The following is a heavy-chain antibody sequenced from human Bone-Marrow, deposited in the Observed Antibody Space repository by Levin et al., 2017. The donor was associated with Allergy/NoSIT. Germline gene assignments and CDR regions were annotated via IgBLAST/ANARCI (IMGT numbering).Heavy chain of an antibody. Sequence: SETLSLTCTVSGGSISNYYWSWIRQPPGKGLEWIGNIYYSGSTNYNPSLKSRVTISADTSKNQFSLNLSSVTAADTAMYYCARDRRYCSSLACYTHPEYWGQGTLVTVSS. V-gene: IGHV4-59*01. D-gene: IGHD2-2*01. CDR1: GGSISNYY. J-gene: IGHJ4*02. CDR2: IYYSGST. CDR3: ARDRRYCSSLACYTHPEY.